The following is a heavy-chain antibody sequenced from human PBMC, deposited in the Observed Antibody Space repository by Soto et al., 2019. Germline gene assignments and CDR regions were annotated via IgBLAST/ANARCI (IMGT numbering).Heavy chain of an antibody. D-gene: IGHD2-2*02. CDR2: ISAYNGNT. Sequence: GASVKVSCKASGYTFTSYGISWVRQAPGQGLEWMGWISAYNGNTNYAQKLQGRVTMTTDTSTSTAYMELRSLRSDDTAVYYCARDFGYCSSTSCYTPYYYYGMDVWGQGTTVTVSS. J-gene: IGHJ6*02. CDR3: ARDFGYCSSTSCYTPYYYYGMDV. V-gene: IGHV1-18*04. CDR1: GYTFTSYG.